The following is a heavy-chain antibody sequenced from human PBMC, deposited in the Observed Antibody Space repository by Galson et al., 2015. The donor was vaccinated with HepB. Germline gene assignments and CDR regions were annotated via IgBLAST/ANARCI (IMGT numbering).Heavy chain of an antibody. D-gene: IGHD1-1*01. J-gene: IGHJ4*02. CDR2: ISPDSDNI. CDR1: GFTFSYSY. CDR3: VRETAWRFDQ. Sequence: SLRLSCAASGFTFSYSYMSWLRQAPGQGLQWVSYISPDSDNIHYADSVKGRFTISRDNAKNSLYLQMSSLSVDDTAVYYCVRETAWRFDQWGQGILVTVSS. V-gene: IGHV3-11*01.